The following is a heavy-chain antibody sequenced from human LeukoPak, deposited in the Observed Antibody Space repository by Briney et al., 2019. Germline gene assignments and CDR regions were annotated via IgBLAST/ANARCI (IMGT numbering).Heavy chain of an antibody. CDR2: ISGSGGST. Sequence: GGSLRLSCAASGFTFSSYAMSWVRQAPGKGLEWVSAISGSGGSTYYADSVKGRFTISRDNSKNTLYLQMNSLRAEDTAVNYCAKVLSGSPDAFDIWGQGTMVTVSS. J-gene: IGHJ3*02. V-gene: IGHV3-23*01. CDR3: AKVLSGSPDAFDI. D-gene: IGHD1-26*01. CDR1: GFTFSSYA.